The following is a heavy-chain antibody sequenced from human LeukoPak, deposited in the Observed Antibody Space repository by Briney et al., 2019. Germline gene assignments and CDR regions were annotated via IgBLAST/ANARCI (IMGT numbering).Heavy chain of an antibody. V-gene: IGHV3-66*01. J-gene: IGHJ4*02. CDR2: IYSGGST. D-gene: IGHD2-15*01. Sequence: PGGSLRLSCAASGFTVSSNYMSWVRQAPGKGLEWVSYIYSGGSTYYADSVKGRFTISRDNSKNTLYLKMNSLRAEHTAVYYCARGRYCSGGSCSYFDYCGQGTLVTVSS. CDR3: ARGRYCSGGSCSYFDY. CDR1: GFTVSSNY.